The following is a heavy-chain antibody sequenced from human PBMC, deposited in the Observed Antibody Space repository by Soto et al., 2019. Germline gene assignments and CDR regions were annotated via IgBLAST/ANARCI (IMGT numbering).Heavy chain of an antibody. J-gene: IGHJ4*02. V-gene: IGHV4-59*01. CDR3: AGEGALATFGVV. Sequence: SETLSLTCTVSGDSIRSYYWTWIRQPPGRGLEWIGHVYYGGSTNYNPSLQSRVTISLDTSKNQFSLRLTSMTAADAAVYYCAGEGALATFGVVWGQGTQVTVSS. CDR2: VYYGGST. CDR1: GDSIRSYY. D-gene: IGHD3-3*01.